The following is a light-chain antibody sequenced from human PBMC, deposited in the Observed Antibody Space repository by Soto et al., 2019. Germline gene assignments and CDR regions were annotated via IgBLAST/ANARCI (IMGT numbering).Light chain of an antibody. CDR1: SSNIGSNY. CDR2: RNN. J-gene: IGLJ1*01. CDR3: AAWDGSLSGQV. Sequence: QSVLTQPPSASGTPGQRVTISCSGSSSNIGSNYVYWYQQLPGTAPKLLIYRNNQRPSGVPDRFSGSKSGTSASLAISGLRPEDEADYYCAAWDGSLSGQVFGTGTKVTVL. V-gene: IGLV1-47*01.